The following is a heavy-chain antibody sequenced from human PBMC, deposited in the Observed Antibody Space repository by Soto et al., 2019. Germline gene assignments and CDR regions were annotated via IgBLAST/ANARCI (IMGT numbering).Heavy chain of an antibody. CDR1: GGTFSSYA. CDR3: ARERTYYDFWSGPRAFDY. J-gene: IGHJ4*02. CDR2: IIPIFGTA. Sequence: SVKVSCKASGGTFSSYAISWVRQAPGQGLEWMGGIIPIFGTANYAQKFQGRVTITADKSTSTAYMELSSLRSEDTAVYYCARERTYYDFWSGPRAFDYWGQGTLVTVSS. V-gene: IGHV1-69*06. D-gene: IGHD3-3*01.